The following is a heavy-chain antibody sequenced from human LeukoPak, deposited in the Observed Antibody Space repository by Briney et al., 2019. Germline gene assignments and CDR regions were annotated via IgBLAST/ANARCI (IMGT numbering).Heavy chain of an antibody. Sequence: ASVKVSCKASGYTFTGYYMHWVRQAPGQGLEWMGWINPNSGGTNYAQKFQGRVTMTRDTSISTAYMELSRLRSDDTAVYYCARDVRYCSGGSCSGSLXXLXSFSVYFQHWGQGTLV. J-gene: IGHJ1*01. CDR1: GYTFTGYY. CDR3: ARDVRYCSGGSCSGSLXXLXSFSVYFQH. D-gene: IGHD2-15*01. V-gene: IGHV1-2*02. CDR2: INPNSGGT.